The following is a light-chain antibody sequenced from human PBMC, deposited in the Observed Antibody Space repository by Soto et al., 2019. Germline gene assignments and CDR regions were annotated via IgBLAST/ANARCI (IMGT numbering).Light chain of an antibody. V-gene: IGKV1-27*01. CDR1: QGISNY. CDR3: QKYNSAPYT. Sequence: DIQMTQSPSSLSASVGDRVTITCRASQGISNYLAWYQQKPGKVPKLLIYAASTLQSGVPSRFSGSGSGIDFTHTISSLQPEDVATYYCQKYNSAPYTFGQGPKLEIK. CDR2: AAS. J-gene: IGKJ2*01.